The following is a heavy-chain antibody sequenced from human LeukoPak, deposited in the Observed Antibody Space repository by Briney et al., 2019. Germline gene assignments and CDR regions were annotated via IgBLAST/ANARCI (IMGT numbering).Heavy chain of an antibody. D-gene: IGHD3-22*01. V-gene: IGHV1-2*06. J-gene: IGHJ5*02. CDR2: INPDSGGT. CDR3: ARERTPYYYDSSGYYYRGWFDP. Sequence: ASVKVSCKASGYTFTRYYMHWVRQAPGQGREWMGRINPDSGGTNYAQKFQGRVTMTRDTSISTAYMELSRLRSDDTAVYYCARERTPYYYDSSGYYYRGWFDPWGQGTLVTVSS. CDR1: GYTFTRYY.